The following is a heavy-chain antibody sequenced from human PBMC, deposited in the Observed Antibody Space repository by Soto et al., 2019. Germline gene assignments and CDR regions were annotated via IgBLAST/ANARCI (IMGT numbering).Heavy chain of an antibody. CDR2: IKEDGSEK. CDR1: GFPFGNHW. D-gene: IGHD2-15*01. J-gene: IGHJ6*03. Sequence: PGGSLRLSCAVSGFPFGNHWMTWVRQAPGKGLEWVANIKEDGSEKYYVDSVKGRFTISRDNAKDSLFLQMNSLRAEDTAVYYCATIRGDIVTKPSAPALFYYYPDVWGQGTTVTVSS. CDR3: ATIRGDIVTKPSAPALFYYYPDV. V-gene: IGHV3-7*01.